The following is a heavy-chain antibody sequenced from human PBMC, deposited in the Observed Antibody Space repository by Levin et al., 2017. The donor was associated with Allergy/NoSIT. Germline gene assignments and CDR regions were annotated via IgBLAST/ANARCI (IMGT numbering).Heavy chain of an antibody. CDR1: GYTFTSYD. CDR2: MNPNSGNT. J-gene: IGHJ6*02. CDR3: ARAPTSITIFGVDLYGMDV. V-gene: IGHV1-8*01. D-gene: IGHD3-3*01. Sequence: ASVKVSCKASGYTFTSYDINWVRQATGQGLEWMGWMNPNSGNTGYAQKFQGRVTMTRNTSISTAYMELSSLRSEDTAVYYCARAPTSITIFGVDLYGMDVWGQGTTVTVSS.